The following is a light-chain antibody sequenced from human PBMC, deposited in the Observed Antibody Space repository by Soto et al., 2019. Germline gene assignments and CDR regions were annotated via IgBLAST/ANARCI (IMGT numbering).Light chain of an antibody. CDR2: EVN. CDR1: SSVY. V-gene: IGLV2-8*01. J-gene: IGLJ1*01. CDR3: SSHAGNNDFV. Sequence: SVLTQPPSASWSPGQSVTISCTGTSSVYVSWYQQHPVKAPKLIIYEVNKRPSGVPDRFSGSKSGNTASLTVSGLQAEDEADYYCSSHAGNNDFVFGTGTKVTVL.